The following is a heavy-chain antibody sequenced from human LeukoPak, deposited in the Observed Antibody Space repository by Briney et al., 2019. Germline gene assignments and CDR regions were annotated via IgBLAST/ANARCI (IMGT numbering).Heavy chain of an antibody. Sequence: TLSLTCTVSGGSISSAGYYWSWIRQHPGKGLEWIGYIYFTGTTYYNPSLKSRVTISVDTSKNRFSLKLSSVTAADTAVYYCARGIRSGWYAWGQGTLVTVSS. CDR1: GGSISSAGYY. D-gene: IGHD6-19*01. CDR2: IYFTGTT. J-gene: IGHJ5*02. CDR3: ARGIRSGWYA. V-gene: IGHV4-31*03.